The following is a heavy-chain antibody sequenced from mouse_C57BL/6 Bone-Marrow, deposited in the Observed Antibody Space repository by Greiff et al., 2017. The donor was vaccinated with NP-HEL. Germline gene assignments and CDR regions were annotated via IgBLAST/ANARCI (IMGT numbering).Heavy chain of an antibody. CDR3: ARAHYGSSWFAY. CDR2: IYPGSGST. V-gene: IGHV1-55*01. J-gene: IGHJ3*01. Sequence: QVQLQQPGAELVKPGASVKMSCKASGYTFTSYWITWVKQRPGPGLEWVGDIYPGSGSTNYNEKFKSNATLTVDTSSSTAYMQLSSLTSEDSAVYYCARAHYGSSWFAYWGQGTLVTVSA. D-gene: IGHD1-1*01. CDR1: GYTFTSYW.